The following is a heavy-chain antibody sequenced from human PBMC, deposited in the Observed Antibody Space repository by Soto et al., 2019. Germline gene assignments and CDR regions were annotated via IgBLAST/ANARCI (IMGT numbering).Heavy chain of an antibody. CDR1: GFTVSSNY. J-gene: IGHJ6*02. CDR3: ATRIRFLEWLPLYYYYGMDV. Sequence: PGGSLRLSCAASGFTVSSNYMSWVRQAPGKGLEWVSVIYSGGSTYYADSVKGRFTISRDNSNNTLYLQMNSLRAEDTAVYYCATRIRFLEWLPLYYYYGMDVWGQGTTVTVSS. V-gene: IGHV3-66*01. CDR2: IYSGGST. D-gene: IGHD3-3*01.